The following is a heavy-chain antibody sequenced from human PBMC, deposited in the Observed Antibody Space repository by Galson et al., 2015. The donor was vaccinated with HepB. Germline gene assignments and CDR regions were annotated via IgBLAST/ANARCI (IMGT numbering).Heavy chain of an antibody. J-gene: IGHJ4*02. V-gene: IGHV1-24*01. Sequence: SVKVSCKVSGYTLTELSMHWVRQAPGKGLEWMGGFDPEDGETIYAQKFQGRVTMTEDTSTDTAYMELSSLRSEDTAVYYCATRTTYYYDSSGYRILYYFDYWGQGTLVTVSS. CDR3: ATRTTYYYDSSGYRILYYFDY. CDR2: FDPEDGET. CDR1: GYTLTELS. D-gene: IGHD3-22*01.